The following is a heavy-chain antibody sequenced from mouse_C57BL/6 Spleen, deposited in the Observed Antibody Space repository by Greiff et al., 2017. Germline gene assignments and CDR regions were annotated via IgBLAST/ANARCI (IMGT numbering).Heavy chain of an antibody. D-gene: IGHD1-1*01. J-gene: IGHJ2*01. V-gene: IGHV1-22*01. CDR2: INPNNGGT. CDR1: GYTFTDYN. CDR3: AREGDYYGSPLFDY. Sequence: EVKLQESGPELVKPGASVKMSCKASGYTFTDYNMHWVKQSHGKSLEWIGYINPNNGGTSYNQKFKGKATLTVNKSSSTAYMELRSLTSEDSAVYYCAREGDYYGSPLFDYWGQGTTLTVSS.